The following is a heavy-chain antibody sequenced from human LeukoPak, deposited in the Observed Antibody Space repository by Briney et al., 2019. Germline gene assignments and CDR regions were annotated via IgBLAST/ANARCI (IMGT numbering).Heavy chain of an antibody. Sequence: PSETLSLTCTVSGGSFNLNYWTWIRQAPGRGLEYLGYIYPNGNTNYNPSLKGRLSLSVDTSKNEFSLKLTSVTAADTAVYYCARWRRYGDYVNYFDFWGQGTLVTVSS. J-gene: IGHJ4*02. D-gene: IGHD4-17*01. V-gene: IGHV4-4*08. CDR2: IYPNGNT. CDR3: ARWRRYGDYVNYFDF. CDR1: GGSFNLNY.